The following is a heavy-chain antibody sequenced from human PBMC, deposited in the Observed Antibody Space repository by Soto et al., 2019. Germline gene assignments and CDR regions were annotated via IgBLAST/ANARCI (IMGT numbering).Heavy chain of an antibody. V-gene: IGHV1-69*01. CDR3: AMSDAPDCCYIIDV. Sequence: QVQVEQSGAEVKKPGSSLKVSCKTSGGPFSSQAFHWVRQARGHGLEWLGGIIPLLGSTTYAQKFQDRVTFTGDESTSTAYMEWRRLSSAATATYFGAMSDAPDCCYIIDVWCRGTTVTVSS. CDR1: GGPFSSQA. J-gene: IGHJ6*02. D-gene: IGHD3-16*01. CDR2: IIPLLGST.